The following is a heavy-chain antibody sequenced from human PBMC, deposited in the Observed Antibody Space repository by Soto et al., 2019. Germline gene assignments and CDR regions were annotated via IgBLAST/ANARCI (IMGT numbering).Heavy chain of an antibody. CDR2: ISPHSGNT. D-gene: IGHD6-13*01. CDR3: ARDKGAAAGIYYYSMDV. Sequence: GASVKVSCKASGYTFTTYGITWVRQAPGQGLEWMGWISPHSGNTNYAQKLQGRVTMTTDTSTSTAYMELRSLRSDDTAVYYCARDKGAAAGIYYYSMDVWGQGTTVTVSS. V-gene: IGHV1-18*01. CDR1: GYTFTTYG. J-gene: IGHJ6*02.